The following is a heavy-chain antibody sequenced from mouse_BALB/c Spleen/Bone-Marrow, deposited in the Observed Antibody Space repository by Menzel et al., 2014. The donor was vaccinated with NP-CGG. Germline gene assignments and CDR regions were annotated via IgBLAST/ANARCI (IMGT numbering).Heavy chain of an antibody. Sequence: EVQLQESGGGLVQPGGSRKLSCAASGFTFSSLGMHWVRQAPEKGLEWVAYIISGSNTIYYADTVKGRFTISRDNPKNTLFLQMTSLRSEDTAMYYCARSRYDVGWFAYWGQGTLVTVSA. CDR3: ARSRYDVGWFAY. V-gene: IGHV5-17*02. D-gene: IGHD2-14*01. J-gene: IGHJ3*01. CDR1: GFTFSSLG. CDR2: IISGSNTI.